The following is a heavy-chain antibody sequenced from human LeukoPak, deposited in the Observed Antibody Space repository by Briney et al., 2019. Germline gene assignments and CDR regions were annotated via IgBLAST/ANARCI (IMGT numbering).Heavy chain of an antibody. D-gene: IGHD1-1*01. CDR2: ISGSGGST. CDR3: AREPKTGYYFDY. J-gene: IGHJ4*02. CDR1: GVTFSNYA. Sequence: GGSLRLSCAASGVTFSNYAMSWVRQAPGKGLEWVSGISGSGGSTYYADSVKGRVTISRDNAKNSLYLQMNSLRAEDTAVYYCAREPKTGYYFDYWGQGTLVTVSS. V-gene: IGHV3-23*01.